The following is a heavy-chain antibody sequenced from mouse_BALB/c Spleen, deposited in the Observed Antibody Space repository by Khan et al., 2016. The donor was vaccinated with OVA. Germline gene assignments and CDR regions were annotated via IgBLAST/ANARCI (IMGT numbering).Heavy chain of an antibody. Sequence: DLVKPGASVNLSCTASGYTFTSYWTNWRKQRTGQGLEWIGGISPGSGTPYYHAMFKGKATLTVDISSNTAYIQLSCLSSEDSAVYFFASEYYYGNSHFAMDYCWQGTSVTVSS. J-gene: IGHJ4*01. V-gene: IGHV1S41*01. CDR1: GYTFTSYW. CDR2: ISPGSGTP. CDR3: ASEYYYGNSHFAMDY. D-gene: IGHD1-1*01.